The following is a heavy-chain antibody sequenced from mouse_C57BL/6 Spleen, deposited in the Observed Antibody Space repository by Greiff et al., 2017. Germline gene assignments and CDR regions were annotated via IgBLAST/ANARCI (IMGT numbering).Heavy chain of an antibody. Sequence: QVQLQQSGAELVKPGASVKLSCKASGYTFPEYTIPWVKQRPGQGLAWIGWFYPGSGSIKYNEKFKDKATLTADKSSSTVYMGLSRLTSEDSALYIGARHEEDYGSSRYYAIDYWGKGTTVTVSS. CDR3: ARHEEDYGSSRYYAIDY. V-gene: IGHV1-62-2*01. CDR1: GYTFPEYT. CDR2: FYPGSGSI. D-gene: IGHD1-1*01. J-gene: IGHJ4*01.